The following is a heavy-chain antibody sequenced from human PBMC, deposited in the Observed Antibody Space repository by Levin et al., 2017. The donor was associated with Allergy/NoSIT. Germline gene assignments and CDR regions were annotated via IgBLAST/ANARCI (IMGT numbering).Heavy chain of an antibody. CDR3: ARHPGASFDY. Sequence: NPSETLSLTCAVSGGSVSGYYWSWMRQSPQKRLEWIGYIHYTGSTTYNPSLQSRVTISIDTSKNQLFLRLTSVTAADTAVYYCARHPGASFDYWDQGTLVTVSS. J-gene: IGHJ4*02. V-gene: IGHV4-59*08. CDR1: GGSVSGYY. CDR2: IHYTGST. D-gene: IGHD1-26*01.